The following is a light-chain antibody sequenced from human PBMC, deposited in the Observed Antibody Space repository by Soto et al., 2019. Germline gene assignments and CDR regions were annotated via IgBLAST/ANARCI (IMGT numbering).Light chain of an antibody. CDR1: QSVINNY. CDR3: QQNGALPPP. CDR2: DVS. J-gene: IGKJ1*01. Sequence: VLTQSPGTLSLSPGERATLSCRASQSVINNYLAWYQQKPAQAPRLLIYDVSIRATGIPDRFSGSWYGTDFTLTISRLEPEEFAVYYCQQNGALPPPFGQGTTVEVK. V-gene: IGKV3-20*01.